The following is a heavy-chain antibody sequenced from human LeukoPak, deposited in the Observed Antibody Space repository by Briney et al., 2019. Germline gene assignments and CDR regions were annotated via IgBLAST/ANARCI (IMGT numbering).Heavy chain of an antibody. D-gene: IGHD6-13*01. CDR1: GFTFSSYW. Sequence: PGGPLRLSCAASGFTFSSYWMSWVRQAPGKGLEWVANMKYDGSEKYYVDSVKGRFTISRDNAKNSLYLQMNSRRAEDTAVYYCARDIEAAGLFLDYWGQGTLVTVSS. CDR2: MKYDGSEK. J-gene: IGHJ4*02. V-gene: IGHV3-7*01. CDR3: ARDIEAAGLFLDY.